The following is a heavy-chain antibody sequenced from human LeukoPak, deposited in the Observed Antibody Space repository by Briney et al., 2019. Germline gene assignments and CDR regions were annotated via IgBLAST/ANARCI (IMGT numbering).Heavy chain of an antibody. V-gene: IGHV3-23*01. CDR2: LSGSGITT. J-gene: IGHJ5*02. CDR3: AKGSGSGWYGWFAP. Sequence: GGSLRLSCAASGFTFSDYYMSWIRQAPGKGLEWVSTLSGSGITTYYADSVKGRFTISRDNSKNTFFLQMNTLRAADAAVYYCAKGSGSGWYGWFAPWGQGTLVTVSS. CDR1: GFTFSDYY. D-gene: IGHD6-19*01.